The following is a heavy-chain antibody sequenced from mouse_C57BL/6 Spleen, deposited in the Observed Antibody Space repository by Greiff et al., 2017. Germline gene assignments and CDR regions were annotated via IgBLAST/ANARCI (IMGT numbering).Heavy chain of an antibody. D-gene: IGHD4-1*01. V-gene: IGHV14-4*01. CDR1: GFNIKDAY. Sequence: VQLQQSGAELVRPGASVKLSCTASGFNIKDAYMHWVKQRPEQGLEWIGWIDPENGDTEYASKFQGKATITADTSSNTAYLQLSSLTAEDTAVYYCTTGSGTDWGQGTTLTVSS. CDR3: TTGSGTD. CDR2: IDPENGDT. J-gene: IGHJ2*01.